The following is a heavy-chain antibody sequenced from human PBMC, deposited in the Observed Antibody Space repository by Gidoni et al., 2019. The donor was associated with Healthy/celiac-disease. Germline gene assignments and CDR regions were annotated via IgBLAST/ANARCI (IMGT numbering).Heavy chain of an antibody. CDR2: ISYDGSNK. CDR1: GFTFSSYG. V-gene: IGHV3-30*18. D-gene: IGHD4-17*01. Sequence: QVQLVESGGGVVQPGRSLRLSCAASGFTFSSYGMHWVRQAPGKGLEWVAVISYDGSNKYYADSVKGRFTSSRDNSKNTLYLQMNSLRAEDTAVYYCAKPNTPPTTVTTSGPYYWGQGTLVTVSS. CDR3: AKPNTPPTTVTTSGPYY. J-gene: IGHJ4*02.